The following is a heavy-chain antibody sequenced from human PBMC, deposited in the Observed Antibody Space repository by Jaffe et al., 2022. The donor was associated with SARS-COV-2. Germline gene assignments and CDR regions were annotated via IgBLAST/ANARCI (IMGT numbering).Heavy chain of an antibody. CDR3: VNAWTGH. D-gene: IGHD2-8*02. Sequence: EVHLLESGGGLVQPGGSLRLSCAASGFTFSRYAMTWVRQAPGKGLEWVSGITGTDDGTDYAAYADSVKGRFTTSRDNAKNTLYLQMSSLRAEDTAIYYCVNAWTGHWGQGTLVTVSS. V-gene: IGHV3-23*01. J-gene: IGHJ4*02. CDR1: GFTFSRYA. CDR2: ITGTDDGT.